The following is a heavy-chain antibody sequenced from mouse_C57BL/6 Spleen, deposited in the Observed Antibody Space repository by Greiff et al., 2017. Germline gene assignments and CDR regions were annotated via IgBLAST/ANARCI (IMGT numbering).Heavy chain of an antibody. V-gene: IGHV1-15*01. CDR3: TRWTGSSSYYYAMDY. CDR2: IDPETGGT. J-gene: IGHJ4*01. CDR1: GYTFTDYE. D-gene: IGHD1-1*01. Sequence: VQLQESGAELVRPGASVTLSCKASGYTFTDYEMHWVKQTPVHGLEWIGAIDPETGGTAYNQKFKGKAILTADKSSSTAYMELRSLTSEDSAVYYCTRWTGSSSYYYAMDYWGQGTSVTVSS.